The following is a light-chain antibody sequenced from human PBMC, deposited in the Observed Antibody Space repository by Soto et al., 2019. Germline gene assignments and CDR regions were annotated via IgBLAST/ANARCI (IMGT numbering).Light chain of an antibody. Sequence: EIVLTQFPATLSLSPGDRATLSCRASQSVPSYLAWYQPKPGQAPRLLVYDISNRATGIPARFTGSGSGTDFTLTISSLEPEDSAVYYCQQRNAWPRNTFGQGTKLQI. CDR3: QQRNAWPRNT. CDR2: DIS. CDR1: QSVPSY. V-gene: IGKV3-11*01. J-gene: IGKJ2*01.